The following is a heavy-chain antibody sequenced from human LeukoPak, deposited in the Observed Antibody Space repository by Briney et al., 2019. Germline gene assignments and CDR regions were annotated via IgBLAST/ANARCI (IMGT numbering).Heavy chain of an antibody. Sequence: ASVTLSSTASGYTFTDYYMHWVRQAPGHGQEWMGWINPKSVGRSYAQRFQGRVTMTRDTSISTAYMELSRLRSDDTAVYYCATGERLVPAAMWFDYWGQGTLVTVSS. CDR3: ATGERLVPAAMWFDY. V-gene: IGHV1-2*02. D-gene: IGHD2-2*01. CDR1: GYTFTDYY. J-gene: IGHJ4*02. CDR2: INPKSVGR.